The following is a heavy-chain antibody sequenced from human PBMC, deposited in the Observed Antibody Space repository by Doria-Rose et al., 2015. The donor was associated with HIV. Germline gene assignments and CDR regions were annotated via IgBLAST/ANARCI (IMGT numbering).Heavy chain of an antibody. CDR3: ARIKSSRWYHKYYFDF. CDR2: IFSDDER. CDR1: GVSLSSPGMG. D-gene: IGHD6-13*01. V-gene: IGHV2-26*01. Sequence: TLKESGPVLVKPTEALTLTCTVSGVSLSSPGMGVSWIRQPPGKALEWLANIFSDDERSYKTSLKSRLTISRGTSKSRVVLTMTDMDPVDTATYYCARIKSSRWYHKYYFDFWGQGTLVIVSA. J-gene: IGHJ4*02.